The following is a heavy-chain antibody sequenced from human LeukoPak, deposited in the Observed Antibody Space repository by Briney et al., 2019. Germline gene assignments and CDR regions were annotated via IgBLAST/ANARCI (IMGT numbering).Heavy chain of an antibody. J-gene: IGHJ4*02. V-gene: IGHV4-4*02. CDR3: ARVPGYCSGGSCSGAVDY. D-gene: IGHD2-15*01. CDR2: IYHSGST. Sequence: SGTLSLTCAVSGGSISSSNWWSWVRPPPGKGLEWIGEIYHSGSTNYNPSLKSRVTISVDKSKNQFSLKLSSVTAADTAVYYCARVPGYCSGGSCSGAVDYWGQGTLVTVSS. CDR1: GGSISSSNW.